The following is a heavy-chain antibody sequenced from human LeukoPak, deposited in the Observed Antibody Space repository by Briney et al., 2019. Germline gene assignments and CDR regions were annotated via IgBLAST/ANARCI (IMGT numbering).Heavy chain of an antibody. CDR1: GFTFSSYE. D-gene: IGHD6-13*01. CDR2: ISSSGSTI. CDR3: ARGLIAAAAPFDY. J-gene: IGHJ4*02. V-gene: IGHV3-48*03. Sequence: GGSLRLSCAASGFTFSSYEMNWVRQAPGKGLEWVSYISSSGSTIYYADSVKGRFTISRDSAKNSLYLQMSSLRAEDTAVYYCARGLIAAAAPFDYWGQGTLVTVSS.